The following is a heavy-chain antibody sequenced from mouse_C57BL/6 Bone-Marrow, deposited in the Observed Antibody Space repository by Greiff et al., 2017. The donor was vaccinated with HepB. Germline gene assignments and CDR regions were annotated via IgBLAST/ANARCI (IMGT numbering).Heavy chain of an antibody. J-gene: IGHJ1*03. D-gene: IGHD1-1*01. Sequence: LVAPSQSLSITCTVSGFSLTSYAISWVRQPPGKGLEWLGVIWTGGGTNYNSALKSRLSISKDNSKSQVFLKMNSLQTDDTARYYCARNSPYYYGRYYGHWYFDVWGTGTTVTVSS. CDR2: IWTGGGT. CDR1: GFSLTSYA. CDR3: ARNSPYYYGRYYGHWYFDV. V-gene: IGHV2-9-1*01.